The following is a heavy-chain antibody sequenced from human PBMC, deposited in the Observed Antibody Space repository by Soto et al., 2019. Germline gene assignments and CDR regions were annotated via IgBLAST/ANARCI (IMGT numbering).Heavy chain of an antibody. D-gene: IGHD5-12*01. Sequence: GASVKVSCKASGYTFTSYAMHWVRQAPGQRLEWMGWINAGNGNTKYSQKFQGRVTITRDTSASTAYMELSSLRSEDTAVYYCAREWGYSGYGNFDYWGQGTLVTVS. V-gene: IGHV1-3*01. CDR2: INAGNGNT. CDR3: AREWGYSGYGNFDY. CDR1: GYTFTSYA. J-gene: IGHJ4*02.